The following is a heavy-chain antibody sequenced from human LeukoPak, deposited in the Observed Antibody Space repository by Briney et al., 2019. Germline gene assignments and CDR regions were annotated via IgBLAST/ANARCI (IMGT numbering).Heavy chain of an antibody. V-gene: IGHV4-34*01. Sequence: SETLSLTCAVYGGSFSDYWWTWIRQSPGKGLEWIGEVNHSGRTNYNPSLKSRVTISVDTSKNQFSLKLSSVTAADTAVYYCARARRIAARPRRSDAFDIWGQGTMVTVSS. CDR1: GGSFSDYW. CDR2: VNHSGRT. D-gene: IGHD6-6*01. CDR3: ARARRIAARPRRSDAFDI. J-gene: IGHJ3*02.